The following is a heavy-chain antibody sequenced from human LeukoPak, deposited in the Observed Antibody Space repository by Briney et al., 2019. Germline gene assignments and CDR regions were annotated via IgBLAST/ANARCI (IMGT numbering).Heavy chain of an antibody. D-gene: IGHD3-22*01. V-gene: IGHV3-48*03. J-gene: IGHJ6*03. Sequence: PGGSLRLSCAASGFTFSSYEMNWVRQAPGKGLEWVSYISSSGSTIYYADSVKGRFTISRDNAKNSLYLQMNSLRAEDTAVYYCARADDSSGYYYFISHYYMDVWGKGTTVTISS. CDR3: ARADDSSGYYYFISHYYMDV. CDR1: GFTFSSYE. CDR2: ISSSGSTI.